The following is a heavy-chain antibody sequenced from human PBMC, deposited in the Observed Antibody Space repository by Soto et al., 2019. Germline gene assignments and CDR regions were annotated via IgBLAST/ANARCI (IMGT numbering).Heavy chain of an antibody. J-gene: IGHJ4*01. V-gene: IGHV3-23*01. Sequence: EVHLLESGGGFVQSGGSLRLSCVASGFTFSSYAMTWVRQAPGKGLEWVASISGSAISTEYADSVRGRFTISRDNSKNTVFLQMQSLRADDSATYYCVNWNDEDVDWGQGTLVAVSS. CDR2: ISGSAIST. D-gene: IGHD1-1*01. CDR3: VNWNDEDVD. CDR1: GFTFSSYA.